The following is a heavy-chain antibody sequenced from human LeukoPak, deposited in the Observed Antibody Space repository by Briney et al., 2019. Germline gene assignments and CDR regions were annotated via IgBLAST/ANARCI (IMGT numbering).Heavy chain of an antibody. CDR1: GFTFSSYA. D-gene: IGHD2-15*01. V-gene: IGHV3-15*01. CDR3: TTRSPARYCSDGACYSSADY. CDR2: IRSKADGGTP. Sequence: PGGSLRISCAVSGFTFSSYAMSWVRQAPGKGLEWVGHIRSKADGGTPDYIAPVKGRFTISRDDSKDTLYLQMNSLNTEDTAMYYCTTRSPARYCSDGACYSSADYWGQGTLVTVSS. J-gene: IGHJ4*02.